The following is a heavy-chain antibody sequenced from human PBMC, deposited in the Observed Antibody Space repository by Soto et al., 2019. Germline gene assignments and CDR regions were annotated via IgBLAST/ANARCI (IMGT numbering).Heavy chain of an antibody. CDR3: ARACGGDCYHDTFDI. Sequence: GGSLRLSCASSGFTLSSYWMYWVRQAPGKGLVWVSRINGDESSTTYADSVKGRFTSSRDNAKKTLYLKMNSLRGEDTAVYYCARACGGDCYHDTFDIWGQGTMVTVSS. J-gene: IGHJ3*02. D-gene: IGHD2-21*02. V-gene: IGHV3-74*01. CDR1: GFTLSSYW. CDR2: INGDESST.